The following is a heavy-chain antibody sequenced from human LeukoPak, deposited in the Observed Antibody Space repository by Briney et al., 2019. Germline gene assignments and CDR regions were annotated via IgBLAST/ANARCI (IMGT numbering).Heavy chain of an antibody. J-gene: IGHJ4*02. CDR1: GGSISSGGYS. CDR2: IYHSGST. D-gene: IGHD3-22*01. Sequence: SETLSLTCAVSGGSISSGGYSWSWIRQPPGKGLEWIGYIYHSGSTYYNPSLKSRVTISVDRSKNQFSLKLSSVTAADTAVYYCASYDSSGYYYDYWGQGTLVSVSS. CDR3: ASYDSSGYYYDY. V-gene: IGHV4-30-2*01.